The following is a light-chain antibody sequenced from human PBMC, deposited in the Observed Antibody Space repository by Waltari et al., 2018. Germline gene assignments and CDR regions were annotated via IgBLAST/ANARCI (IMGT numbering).Light chain of an antibody. V-gene: IGKV3D-15*01. J-gene: IGKJ2*02. CDR3: EQYNNWPPCT. CDR2: TAS. CDR1: QYIGTN. Sequence: EIVMTQSPATLSVSPGERVTLSCRASQYIGTNLAWYQQKPGQAPRLLIYTASTRATGIPARVSGSGSGTDFTLTISGLQSEDFAVYYCEQYNNWPPCTFGQGTRLEI.